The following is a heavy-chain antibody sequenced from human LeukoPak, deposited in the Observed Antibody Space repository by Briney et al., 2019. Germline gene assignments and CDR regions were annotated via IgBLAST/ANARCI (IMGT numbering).Heavy chain of an antibody. CDR1: GYTFTSYG. CDR3: ARGSGWYGDKDYYYYMDA. D-gene: IGHD6-19*01. J-gene: IGHJ6*03. V-gene: IGHV1-18*01. Sequence: GASVKDSCQASGYTFTSYGISWGRQAPGQGLEWMGWISAYSGNTNYAQKLQGRVTMTTDTSTSTAYMELRSLRSDDTAVYYCARGSGWYGDKDYYYYMDAWGNGTTVTVSS. CDR2: ISAYSGNT.